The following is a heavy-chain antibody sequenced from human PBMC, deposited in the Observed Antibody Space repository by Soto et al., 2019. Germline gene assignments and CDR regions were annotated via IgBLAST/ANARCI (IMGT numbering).Heavy chain of an antibody. V-gene: IGHV3-74*01. CDR1: GFPFSTYW. Sequence: DVQLVESGGTLVQPGGSLRLYCAASGFPFSTYWMNWVRQVPGKVLVWLAGMKSDGTITNYADSVKGRFTISRDNVKNTLSLQMNGLRGEATAVYYCTRLSGDHVAVFSYGMDVWGRGTTVTVSS. D-gene: IGHD2-21*01. CDR3: TRLSGDHVAVFSYGMDV. CDR2: MKSDGTIT. J-gene: IGHJ6*02.